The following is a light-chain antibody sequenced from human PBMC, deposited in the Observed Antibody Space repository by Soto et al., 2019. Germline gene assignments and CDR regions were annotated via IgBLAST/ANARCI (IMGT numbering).Light chain of an antibody. Sequence: QSVLTQPASVSGSPGQSITVSCTGTSSDIGSYNLVSWYQQHPGKAPKLIIYEGSKRPSGVSNRFSGSKSGYTASLTISGLQAEDEADYYCCSYEGHRTFYVFGSGTKLTVL. J-gene: IGLJ1*01. CDR1: SSDIGSYNL. CDR3: CSYEGHRTFYV. CDR2: EGS. V-gene: IGLV2-23*01.